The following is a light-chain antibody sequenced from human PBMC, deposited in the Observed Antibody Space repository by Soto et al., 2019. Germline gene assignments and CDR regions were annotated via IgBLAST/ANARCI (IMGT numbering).Light chain of an antibody. V-gene: IGLV4-69*01. CDR3: QTWGTGSHVV. CDR2: LNSDGSH. J-gene: IGLJ2*01. CDR1: SGHSSYA. Sequence: QSVLTQSPSASASLGASVKLTCTLSSGHSSYAIAWHQQQPEKGPRYLMKLNSDGSHSKGDGIPDRFSGSSSGAGRYLTISSLQSEDEADYYCQTWGTGSHVVFGGGTKLTVL.